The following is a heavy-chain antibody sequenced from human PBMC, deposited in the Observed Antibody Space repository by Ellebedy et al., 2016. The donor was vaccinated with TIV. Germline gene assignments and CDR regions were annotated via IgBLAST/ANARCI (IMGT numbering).Heavy chain of an antibody. Sequence: GESLKISCAASGFTFSSYWMHWVRQAPGKGLVWVSRINSDGSSTSYADSVKGRFTTSRDNAKNTLYLQMNSLRAEDTALYYCARGDRAGTTRLVDYWGQGTLVTVSS. CDR3: ARGDRAGTTRLVDY. CDR1: GFTFSSYW. CDR2: INSDGSST. J-gene: IGHJ4*02. V-gene: IGHV3-74*01. D-gene: IGHD1-7*01.